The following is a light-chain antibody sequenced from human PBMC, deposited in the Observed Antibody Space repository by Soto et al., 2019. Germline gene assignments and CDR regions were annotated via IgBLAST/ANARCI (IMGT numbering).Light chain of an antibody. Sequence: DIQMTQSPSTLSASVGDRVTITCRASESVSMWLAWYQQKPGKAPKLLIYDATTLESGVPSRFSGRSSDTEFTLTISGLQPDDFATYYCQEYDSYSYAFGQGTKLE. J-gene: IGKJ2*01. CDR3: QEYDSYSYA. CDR1: ESVSMW. CDR2: DAT. V-gene: IGKV1-5*01.